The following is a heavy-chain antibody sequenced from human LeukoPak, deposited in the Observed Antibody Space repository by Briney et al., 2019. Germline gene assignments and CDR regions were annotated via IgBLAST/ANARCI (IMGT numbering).Heavy chain of an antibody. D-gene: IGHD3-10*01. CDR1: GFTFSSYW. Sequence: GGSLRLSCAASGFTFSSYWMHWVRQAPGKGLVWVSRINSDGSSTSYADSVKGRFTISRDNAKNTLYLQMNSLRAEDTAVYYCAKDHRVKPMVRDYYYYMDVWGRGTTVTISS. V-gene: IGHV3-74*01. CDR3: AKDHRVKPMVRDYYYYMDV. J-gene: IGHJ6*03. CDR2: INSDGSST.